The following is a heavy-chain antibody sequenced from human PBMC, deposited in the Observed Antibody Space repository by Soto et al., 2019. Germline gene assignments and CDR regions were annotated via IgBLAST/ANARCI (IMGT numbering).Heavy chain of an antibody. V-gene: IGHV3-7*05. Sequence: EVQLVESGGGVVQPGGSLSVSCAVSGFTFSAYWMNWVRQAPGKGLEWVANIKPDGGEQYYVASVRGRFTISNVNAKNTVYLQMNSLRPENTAVDYCASLDVIAVTGKPQDYWGQGILVTV. CDR3: ASLDVIAVTGKPQDY. J-gene: IGHJ4*02. D-gene: IGHD6-19*01. CDR1: GFTFSAYW. CDR2: IKPDGGEQ.